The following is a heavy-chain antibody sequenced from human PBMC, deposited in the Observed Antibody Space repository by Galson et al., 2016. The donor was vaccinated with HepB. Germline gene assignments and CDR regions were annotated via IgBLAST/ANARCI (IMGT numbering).Heavy chain of an antibody. Sequence: SETLSLTCTVSGGSISSSNWWSWVRQPPGKGLEWIGDVFHNGNTNYKSSLKSRVTISVDKSKNQFSLSLTSVTAADTAVYYCARRLYCSGGSCYIFDSWGQGTLVTVSS. CDR2: VFHNGNT. J-gene: IGHJ4*02. D-gene: IGHD2-15*01. CDR3: ARRLYCSGGSCYIFDS. V-gene: IGHV4-4*02. CDR1: GGSISSSNW.